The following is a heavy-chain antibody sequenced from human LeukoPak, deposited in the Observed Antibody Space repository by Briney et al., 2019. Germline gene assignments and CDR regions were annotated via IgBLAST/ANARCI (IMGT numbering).Heavy chain of an antibody. CDR1: GGSFSGYY. D-gene: IGHD2-2*01. J-gene: IGHJ5*02. CDR3: ARVIVVVPAALINWFDP. Sequence: SETLSLTCAVYGGSFSGYYWSWIRQPPGKGLEWIGEINHSGSTNYNPSLKSRVTISVDTSKNQFSLKLSSVTAADTAVYYCARVIVVVPAALINWFDPGGQGTLVTVSS. CDR2: INHSGST. V-gene: IGHV4-34*01.